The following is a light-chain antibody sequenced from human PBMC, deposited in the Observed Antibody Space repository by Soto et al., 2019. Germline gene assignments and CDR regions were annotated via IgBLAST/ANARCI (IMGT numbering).Light chain of an antibody. CDR2: AAS. CDR3: QQSYNTLPT. CDR1: QSISSY. V-gene: IGKV1-39*01. J-gene: IGKJ1*01. Sequence: DIQMTQSPSSLSASVGDRVTITCRASQSISSYLNWYQQKPGKAPQLLIHAASTLQGGVPSRFSGSGSGTDFTLTISSLQPADFATYYCQQSYNTLPTFGQGTKVEIK.